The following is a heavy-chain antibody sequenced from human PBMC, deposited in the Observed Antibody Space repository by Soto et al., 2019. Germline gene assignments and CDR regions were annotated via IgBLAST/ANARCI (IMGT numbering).Heavy chain of an antibody. CDR3: ARDFESSSLYYYYGMDV. D-gene: IGHD6-6*01. CDR1: GFTFSSYW. J-gene: IGHJ6*02. CDR2: INSDGSST. Sequence: EVQLVESGGGLVQPGGSLRLSCAASGFTFSSYWMHWVRQAPGKGLVWVSRINSDGSSTSYADSVKGRFTISRDNAKNMLYLQMNSLRAEDTAVYYCARDFESSSLYYYYGMDVWGQGTTVTVSS. V-gene: IGHV3-74*01.